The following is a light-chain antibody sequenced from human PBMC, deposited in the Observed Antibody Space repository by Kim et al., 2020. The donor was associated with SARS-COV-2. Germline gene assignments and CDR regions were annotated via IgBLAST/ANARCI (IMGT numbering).Light chain of an antibody. J-gene: IGKJ2*03. CDR2: AAS. V-gene: IGKV1-39*01. Sequence: SASVGDRLTISSRACQTIVNFLNWYQVKPGKPPRFLIYAASSLQTGVPSRFSGSGSGTDFTLTITNLQPEDFGTYYCQQSYSTPHSFGQGTKLEI. CDR3: QQSYSTPHS. CDR1: QTIVNF.